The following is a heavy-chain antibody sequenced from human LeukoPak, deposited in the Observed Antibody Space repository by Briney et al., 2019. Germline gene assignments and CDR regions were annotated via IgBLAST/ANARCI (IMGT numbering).Heavy chain of an antibody. Sequence: SETLSLTCTVSGVSISTYYWSWIRQPPGQGLEWIGYIDYSGSTKNPSLKSRVSISVDTSKNQFSLKLSSVTAADTAVYLCARHGSAYSFDNWGQGTVVNLSS. D-gene: IGHD6-25*01. V-gene: IGHV4-59*08. CDR2: IDYSGST. J-gene: IGHJ4*02. CDR1: GVSISTYY. CDR3: ARHGSAYSFDN.